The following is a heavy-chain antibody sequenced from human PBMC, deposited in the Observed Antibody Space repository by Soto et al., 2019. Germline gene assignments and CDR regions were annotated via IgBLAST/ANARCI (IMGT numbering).Heavy chain of an antibody. D-gene: IGHD2-15*01. Sequence: GGSLRLSCAASGFTFSSYAMSWVRQAPGKGLEWVSAISGSGGSTYYADSVKGRFTISRDNSKNTLYLQMNSLRAEDAAVYYCAKDVALSCFSDIWGQGTMVTVSS. CDR2: ISGSGGST. J-gene: IGHJ3*02. CDR1: GFTFSSYA. V-gene: IGHV3-23*01. CDR3: AKDVALSCFSDI.